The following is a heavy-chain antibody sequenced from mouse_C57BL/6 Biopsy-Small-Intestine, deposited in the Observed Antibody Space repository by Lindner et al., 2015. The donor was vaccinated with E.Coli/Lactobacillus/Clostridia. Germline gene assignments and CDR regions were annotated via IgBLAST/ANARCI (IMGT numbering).Heavy chain of an antibody. J-gene: IGHJ4*01. CDR2: IYPRSGNT. CDR1: GYTFTSYG. V-gene: IGHV1-81*01. D-gene: IGHD2-3*01. CDR3: ARRIYDGYYVSDFYAMDY. Sequence: VQLQESGAELARPGASVTLSCKASGYTFTSYGINWVKQRTGQGPEWLGEIYPRSGNTYYNENFKDKATLTADKSSSTAYMELRSLTSEDSAVYFCARRIYDGYYVSDFYAMDYWGQGTSVTVSS.